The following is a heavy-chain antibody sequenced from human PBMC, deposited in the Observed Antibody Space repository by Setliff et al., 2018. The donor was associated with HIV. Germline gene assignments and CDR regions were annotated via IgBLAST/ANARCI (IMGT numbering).Heavy chain of an antibody. V-gene: IGHV1-18*01. CDR3: ARCGGCSGWSYYYYYMDV. CDR1: GYTFTSYG. Sequence: ASVKVSCKASGYTFTSYGISWVRQAPGQGLEWMGWISAYNGNTNYAQKLQGRVTVTTDTSTSTAYMELRSLRSDDTAVYYCARCGGCSGWSYYYYYMDVWGKGTTVTVSS. D-gene: IGHD6-19*01. CDR2: ISAYNGNT. J-gene: IGHJ6*03.